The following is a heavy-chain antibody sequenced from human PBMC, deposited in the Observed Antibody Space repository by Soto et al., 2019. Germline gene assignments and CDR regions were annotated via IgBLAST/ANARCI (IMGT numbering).Heavy chain of an antibody. V-gene: IGHV1-18*01. CDR2: ISAYNGNT. J-gene: IGHJ5*02. CDR1: GHSFTSYG. CDR3: AIHYSRSSRWYDP. Sequence: QVQLVQSRAEVKKPGASVKVSCKVSGHSFTSYGISWVRQAPGQGLEWMGWISAYNGNTNYAQNLQGRVTMTTDTSTYTAYMELRSLRSDDTAVYYCAIHYSRSSRWYDPWGQGTLVTVSS. D-gene: IGHD6-6*01.